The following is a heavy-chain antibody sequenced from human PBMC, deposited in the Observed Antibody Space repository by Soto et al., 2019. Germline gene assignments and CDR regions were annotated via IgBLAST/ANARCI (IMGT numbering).Heavy chain of an antibody. CDR2: IHDSGSA. V-gene: IGHV4-34*01. J-gene: IGHJ5*02. Sequence: PSETLSLTCGVSGGSFSGWHWTWIRQAPGKALEWIGEIHDSGSATYNPSLRSRVTMSIDTSKSQFSLRLTSVIAADSAIYYCARGPMAARLRWFDPWGQGTLVTVSA. CDR3: ARGPMAARLRWFDP. CDR1: GGSFSGWH. D-gene: IGHD6-6*01.